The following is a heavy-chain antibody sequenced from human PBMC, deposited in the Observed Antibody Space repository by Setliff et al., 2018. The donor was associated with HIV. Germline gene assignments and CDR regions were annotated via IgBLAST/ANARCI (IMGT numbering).Heavy chain of an antibody. V-gene: IGHV1-69*13. D-gene: IGHD5-12*01. CDR2: IIPIFGTA. CDR3: ARDGGYSGHQWFGDAFDI. J-gene: IGHJ3*02. Sequence: SVKVSCKVSGGTFSSYAISWVRQAPGQGLEWMGRIIPIFGTANYAQKFQGRVTITADESTSTAYMELGTLRSEDTAVYFCARDGGYSGHQWFGDAFDIWGQGTMVTVSS. CDR1: GGTFSSYA.